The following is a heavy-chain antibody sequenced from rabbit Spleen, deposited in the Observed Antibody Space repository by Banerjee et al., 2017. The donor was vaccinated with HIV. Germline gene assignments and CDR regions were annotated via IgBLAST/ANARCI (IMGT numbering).Heavy chain of an antibody. J-gene: IGHJ3*01. Sequence: QEQLVESGGGLVQPGGSLKLSCKTSGFDFSSYGVSWVRQAPGKGLEWIGYIDPVFGNIYFANWVNGRFTFSSHNAQNTLYLQLTSLTAADTATYFCARGDASYGGALTRLDLWGPGTLVTVS. D-gene: IGHD6-1*01. CDR3: ARGDASYGGALTRLDL. CDR2: IDPVFGNI. CDR1: GFDFSSYG. V-gene: IGHV1S47*01.